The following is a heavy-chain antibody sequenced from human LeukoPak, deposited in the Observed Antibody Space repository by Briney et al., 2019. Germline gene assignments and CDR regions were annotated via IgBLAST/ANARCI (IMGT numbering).Heavy chain of an antibody. D-gene: IGHD3-10*01. V-gene: IGHV3-30*04. J-gene: IGHJ4*02. Sequence: GGSLRLSCAASGFTFSSYAMHWVRQAPGKGLEWVAVISYDGSNKYYADSVKGRFTISRDNSKNTLYLRMNSLRAEDTAVYYCAREDLWFGELSYFDYWGQGTLVTVSS. CDR3: AREDLWFGELSYFDY. CDR2: ISYDGSNK. CDR1: GFTFSSYA.